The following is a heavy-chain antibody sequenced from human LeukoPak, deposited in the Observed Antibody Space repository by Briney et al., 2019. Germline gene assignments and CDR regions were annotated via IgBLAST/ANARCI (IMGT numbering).Heavy chain of an antibody. V-gene: IGHV4-39*07. CDR2: IYYSGST. J-gene: IGHJ6*03. D-gene: IGHD3-16*01. Sequence: SETLSLTCTVSGGSISSSSYYWGWIRQPPGKGLEWIGSIYYSGSTYYNPSLKSRVTIPVDTSKNQFSLNLTSVTAADTAVYYCAGSQGEYYFIDVWGKGTTVTVSS. CDR1: GGSISSSSYY. CDR3: AGSQGEYYFIDV.